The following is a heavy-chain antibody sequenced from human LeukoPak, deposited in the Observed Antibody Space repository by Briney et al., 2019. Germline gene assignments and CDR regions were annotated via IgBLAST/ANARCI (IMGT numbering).Heavy chain of an antibody. V-gene: IGHV1-18*01. CDR3: ARELYCGGDCSTSFAY. Sequence: GASVKVSCKASGYTFTSYGISWVRQAPGQGLEWMGWISAYNGNTNYAQKLQGRVTMTTDTSTSTAYMELRSLRSDDTAVYYWARELYCGGDCSTSFAYWNQGTLVTVSS. CDR1: GYTFTSYG. D-gene: IGHD2-21*02. CDR2: ISAYNGNT. J-gene: IGHJ4*02.